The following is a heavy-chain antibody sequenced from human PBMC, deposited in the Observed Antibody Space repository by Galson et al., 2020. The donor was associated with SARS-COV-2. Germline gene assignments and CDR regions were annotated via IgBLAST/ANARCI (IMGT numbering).Heavy chain of an antibody. D-gene: IGHD3-10*01. J-gene: IGHJ4*02. CDR1: GFTFSSYA. CDR2: ISGSGEST. Sequence: PGGSLRLSCAASGFTFSSYAMNWVRQAPGKGLEWVSTISGSGESTYYADSVKGRFTISRDNSKNILYLHMNSLRAEDTAVYYCAKAAWFEELLSPLDFWGQGTLVTVSS. CDR3: AKAAWFEELLSPLDF. V-gene: IGHV3-23*01.